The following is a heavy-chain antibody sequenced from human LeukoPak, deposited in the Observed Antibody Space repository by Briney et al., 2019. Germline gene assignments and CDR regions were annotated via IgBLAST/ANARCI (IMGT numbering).Heavy chain of an antibody. CDR3: ARDGIDYGDYRSFDY. Sequence: GASVKVSCKASGYTFTGYYMHWVRQAPGQGLEWMGWINPNSGGTNYAQKFQGRVTMTRDTSISTAYMELSRLRSGDTAVYYCARDGIDYGDYRSFDYWGQGTLVTVSS. J-gene: IGHJ4*02. CDR1: GYTFTGYY. V-gene: IGHV1-2*02. D-gene: IGHD4-17*01. CDR2: INPNSGGT.